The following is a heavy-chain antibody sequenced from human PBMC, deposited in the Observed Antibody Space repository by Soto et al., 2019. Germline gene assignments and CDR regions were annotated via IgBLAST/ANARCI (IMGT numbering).Heavy chain of an antibody. CDR3: AKLNLFVSAAAGRGPFDS. J-gene: IGHJ4*02. CDR2: VSGSGGNT. Sequence: VQLLESGGGLVQPGGSLRLSCAASGFTFSNYAMSWVRQAPGKGLEWVSAVSGSGGNTYYADSVQGRFTISRDNSKNMLKLQMNSLRAEDTAVYYCAKLNLFVSAAAGRGPFDSWGQGTLVTVSS. D-gene: IGHD6-13*01. CDR1: GFTFSNYA. V-gene: IGHV3-23*01.